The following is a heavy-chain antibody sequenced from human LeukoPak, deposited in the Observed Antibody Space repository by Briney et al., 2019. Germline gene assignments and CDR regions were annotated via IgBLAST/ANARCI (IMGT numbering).Heavy chain of an antibody. V-gene: IGHV3-74*01. J-gene: IGHJ4*02. CDR2: INSDCSSI. D-gene: IGHD3-10*01. CDR1: GFSFSSYW. CDR3: ARDGLLWFGELISWFNDY. Sequence: SGGSLRLSCAASGFSFSSYWMHWVRQAPGKGLVWVSRINSDCSSIAYADSVKGRFTISRDNAKNTLYLQMNSLRAEDTAVYYCARDGLLWFGELISWFNDYWGQGTLVTVSS.